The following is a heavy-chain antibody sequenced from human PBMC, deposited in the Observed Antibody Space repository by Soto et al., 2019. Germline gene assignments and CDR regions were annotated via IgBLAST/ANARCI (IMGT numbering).Heavy chain of an antibody. CDR2: ISGSGGST. D-gene: IGHD3-3*01. Sequence: EVQLLESGGGLVQPGGSLRLSCAASGFTFSSYAMSWVRQAPGKGLEWVSAISGSGGSTYYADSVKGRFTISRDNSKNTLYLQMNSLSAEDTAVYYCAKGGHYDFWSGYHVFDYWGQGTLVTVSS. J-gene: IGHJ4*02. V-gene: IGHV3-23*01. CDR3: AKGGHYDFWSGYHVFDY. CDR1: GFTFSSYA.